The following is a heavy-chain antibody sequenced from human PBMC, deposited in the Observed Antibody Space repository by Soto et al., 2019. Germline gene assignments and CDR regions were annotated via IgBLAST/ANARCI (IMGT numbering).Heavy chain of an antibody. Sequence: LRLSCAASGFTLSSYAMSWVRQAPGKGLEWVSAISGSGGSTYYADSVKGRFTISRDNSKNTLYLQMNSLRAEDTAVYYCAKDRITGTHYYFDYWGQGTLVTVSS. CDR3: AKDRITGTHYYFDY. V-gene: IGHV3-23*01. CDR1: GFTLSSYA. D-gene: IGHD1-7*01. CDR2: ISGSGGST. J-gene: IGHJ4*02.